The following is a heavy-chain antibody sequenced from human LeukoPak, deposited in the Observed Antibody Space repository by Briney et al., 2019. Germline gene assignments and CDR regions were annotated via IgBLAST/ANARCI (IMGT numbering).Heavy chain of an antibody. V-gene: IGHV1-18*01. CDR1: GYTFTNYG. D-gene: IGHD3-22*01. J-gene: IGHJ3*02. CDR2: ISGYNGNT. CDR3: AIYYDSSGGDAFDI. Sequence: GASVKVSCKASGYTFTNYGINWVRQAPGQGLEWMGWISGYNGNTNYAQKLQGRVTMTTDTSTSTAYMELRSLRSDDTAVYYCAIYYDSSGGDAFDIWGQGTMVTVSS.